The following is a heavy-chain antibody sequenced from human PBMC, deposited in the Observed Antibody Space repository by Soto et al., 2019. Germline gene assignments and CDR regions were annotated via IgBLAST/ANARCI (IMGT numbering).Heavy chain of an antibody. CDR3: ARDNGYDILTGSYYYYGMDV. V-gene: IGHV3-53*01. D-gene: IGHD3-9*01. CDR2: IYSGGST. J-gene: IGHJ6*02. Sequence: EVQLVESGGGLIQPGGSLRLSCAASGFTVSSNYMSWVRQAPGKGLEWVSVIYSGGSTYYADSVKGRFTISRDNSKNTLYLQMNSLRAEDKAVYYCARDNGYDILTGSYYYYGMDVWGQGTTVTVSS. CDR1: GFTVSSNY.